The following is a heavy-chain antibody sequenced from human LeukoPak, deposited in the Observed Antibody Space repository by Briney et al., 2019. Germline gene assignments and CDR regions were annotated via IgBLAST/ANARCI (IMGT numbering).Heavy chain of an antibody. CDR2: NSSSSSYI. CDR1: GFTLSSHS. J-gene: IGHJ4*02. V-gene: IGHV3-21*04. D-gene: IGHD5-18*01. CDR3: ARDLIQPRFDY. Sequence: PGGSLILSCAPSGFTLSSHSMKCVPAAPAGGLEWVSSNSSSSSYIYYADSVKGRFTITRDNAKNSLYLQMNSLRAEDTAVYYCARDLIQPRFDYWGQGTLVTVSS.